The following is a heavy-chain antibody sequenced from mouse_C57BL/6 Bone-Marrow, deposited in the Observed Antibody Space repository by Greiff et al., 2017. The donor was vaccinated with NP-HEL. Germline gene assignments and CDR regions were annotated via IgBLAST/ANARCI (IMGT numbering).Heavy chain of an antibody. J-gene: IGHJ1*03. V-gene: IGHV1-81*01. CDR1: GYTFTSYG. CDR2: IYPRCGNT. D-gene: IGHD1-1*01. CDR3: ARTYYGGGSHWYFDV. Sequence: VQLQQSGAELVRPGASVKLSCKASGYTFTSYGIRWVKQRPGQGLEWIGEIYPRCGNTYYNEKFKGKATLTADKSSSTAYLELRSLTSEDSAVYVCARTYYGGGSHWYFDVWGTGTTVTVSS.